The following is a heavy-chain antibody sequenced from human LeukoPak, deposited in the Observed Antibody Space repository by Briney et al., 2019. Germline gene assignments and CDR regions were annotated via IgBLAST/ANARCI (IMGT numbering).Heavy chain of an antibody. CDR2: ITDSGGIT. J-gene: IGHJ5*02. CDR3: ARDTQEQGNWFDP. D-gene: IGHD6-13*01. CDR1: GFTFSSYA. V-gene: IGHV3-23*01. Sequence: GGSLRLSCAASGFTFSSYAMNWVRQAPGKGLEWVSSITDSGGITKYADSVKGRFTISRDNSKNTLYLQMNSLRPEDMAVYYCARDTQEQGNWFDPWGQGTLVTVSS.